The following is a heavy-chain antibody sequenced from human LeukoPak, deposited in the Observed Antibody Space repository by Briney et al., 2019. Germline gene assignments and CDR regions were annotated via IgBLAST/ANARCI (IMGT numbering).Heavy chain of an antibody. CDR1: GFTFRNYE. D-gene: IGHD5-24*01. V-gene: IGHV3-48*03. CDR3: VRGSTTLDAYRPSAFDS. Sequence: GGSLRLSCAVSGFTFRNYEMNWVRQAPGKGLEWLSYISSTGATIYYADSVRGRFTISRDTAKNSLSLQMNGLSVEDTALYYCVRGSTTLDAYRPSAFDSWGQGTLVTVSS. CDR2: ISSTGATI. J-gene: IGHJ4*02.